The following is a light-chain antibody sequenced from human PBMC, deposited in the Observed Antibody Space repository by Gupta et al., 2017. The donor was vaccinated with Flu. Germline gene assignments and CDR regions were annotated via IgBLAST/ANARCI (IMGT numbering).Light chain of an antibody. V-gene: IGKV1D-12*01. CDR3: QQANSFPLT. CDR2: AAA. J-gene: IGKJ4*01. Sequence: LQMTQSPFSVSASVGDRVTITCRASQGISSWLAWYQQKPGKAPKLLIYAAARLQSGGPSRCSGGGAGTEVTLTISSLQPEDVATYYCQQANSFPLTFGGGTKVEIK. CDR1: QGISSW.